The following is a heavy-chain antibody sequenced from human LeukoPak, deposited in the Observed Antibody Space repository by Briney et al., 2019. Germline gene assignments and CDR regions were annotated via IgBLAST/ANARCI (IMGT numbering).Heavy chain of an antibody. CDR3: VKGWLCEY. Sequence: GGSLRLSCAASGFTFSGLGMHWVRQAPGKGLQWVAFISHDGSDKYYVDSVKGRFTISRGNSKSTLSLQMKSLRVEDTAVYYCVKGWLCEYWGQGTPVTVSS. V-gene: IGHV3-30*02. D-gene: IGHD5-12*01. CDR2: ISHDGSDK. CDR1: GFTFSGLG. J-gene: IGHJ4*02.